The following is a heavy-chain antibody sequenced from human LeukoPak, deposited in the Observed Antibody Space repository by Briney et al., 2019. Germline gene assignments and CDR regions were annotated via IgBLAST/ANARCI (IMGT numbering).Heavy chain of an antibody. J-gene: IGHJ4*02. D-gene: IGHD2-15*01. CDR1: GGSISTDNY. Sequence: SETLSLTCTVSGGSISTDNYWSWIRQPPGQGLEWIGYIHYSGGTYYNPSLKSRVTISLETSKTQFSLKLSSMTAADTAVYYCAREGNNYCSGGSCYSPPFIDYWGQGTLVTVSS. CDR3: AREGNNYCSGGSCYSPPFIDY. CDR2: IHYSGGT. V-gene: IGHV4-30-4*08.